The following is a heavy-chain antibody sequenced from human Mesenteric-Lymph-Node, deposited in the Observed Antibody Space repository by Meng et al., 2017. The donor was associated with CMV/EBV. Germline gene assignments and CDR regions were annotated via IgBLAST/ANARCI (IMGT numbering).Heavy chain of an antibody. V-gene: IGHV1-8*03. Sequence: ASVKVSCKASGYTFTSYDINWVRQATGQGLEWMGWMNPNSGNTGYAQKFQGRVTITRNTSISTAYMELSSLRSEDTAVYYCARELEYQLLPFDYWGQGTLVTVSS. J-gene: IGHJ4*02. CDR2: MNPNSGNT. CDR3: ARELEYQLLPFDY. D-gene: IGHD2-2*01. CDR1: GYTFTSYD.